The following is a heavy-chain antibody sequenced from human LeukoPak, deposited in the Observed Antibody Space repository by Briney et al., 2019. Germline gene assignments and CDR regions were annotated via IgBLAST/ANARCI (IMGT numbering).Heavy chain of an antibody. Sequence: GGSLRLSCVASGFTFSDHYMDWVRQAPGKGLEWVGRSRNKANSYTTEYAASVKGRFTISRDNAKNSLYLQMNSLRAEDTAVYYCARDLLNYYGSGEAPTSYYGMDVWGQGTTVTVSS. CDR1: GFTFSDHY. CDR3: ARDLLNYYGSGEAPTSYYGMDV. V-gene: IGHV3-72*01. CDR2: SRNKANSYTT. J-gene: IGHJ6*02. D-gene: IGHD3-10*01.